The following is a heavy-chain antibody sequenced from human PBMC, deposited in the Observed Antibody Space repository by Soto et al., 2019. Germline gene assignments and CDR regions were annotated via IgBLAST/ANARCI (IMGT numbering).Heavy chain of an antibody. V-gene: IGHV1-69*04. CDR3: AGDPDSHYNDSHASSYP. Sequence: SVKVSCKASGGTFSTYTITWVRQAPGQGLEWMGRIIPIIGIINYAQKFQGRVTISADKFTGTAYMELTGLRSDDTAVYYCAGDPDSHYNDSHASSYPWGQGTLVTVFS. CDR1: GGTFSTYT. D-gene: IGHD4-4*01. J-gene: IGHJ5*02. CDR2: IIPIIGII.